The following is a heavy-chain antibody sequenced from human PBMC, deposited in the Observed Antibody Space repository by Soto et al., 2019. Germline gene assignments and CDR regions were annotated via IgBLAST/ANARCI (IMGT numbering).Heavy chain of an antibody. D-gene: IGHD5-18*01. V-gene: IGHV2-5*02. CDR1: GFSLTRSAMA. CDR3: AQRENSTNVFYI. J-gene: IGHJ3*02. Sequence: QITLKESGPALVKTTETLTLTCTFSGFSLTRSAMAMAWMRQPPGKALEWLALIYWDVDMWYSPSLKSRLTNPKDTSKSQVLLTTTKMDPTDTAKYYCAQRENSTNVFYIWGPGTKITVSS. CDR2: IYWDVDM.